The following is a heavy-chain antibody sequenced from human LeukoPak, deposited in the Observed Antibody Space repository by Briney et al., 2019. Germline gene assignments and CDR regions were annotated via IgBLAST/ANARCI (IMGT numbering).Heavy chain of an antibody. J-gene: IGHJ4*02. V-gene: IGHV1-18*01. CDR1: GYTFTNYG. Sequence: GASVKVSCKASGYTFTNYGISWLRQAPGQGREWMGWISAYNGDTKYAQNLQGRVTMTTDTSTSTAYMELRNLRSDDTAVYYCARDNPYYYLYWGQGTLVTVSS. D-gene: IGHD3-22*01. CDR2: ISAYNGDT. CDR3: ARDNPYYYLY.